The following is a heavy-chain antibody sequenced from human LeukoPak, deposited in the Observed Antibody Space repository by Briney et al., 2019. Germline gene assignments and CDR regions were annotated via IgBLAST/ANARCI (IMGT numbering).Heavy chain of an antibody. CDR3: ARDVEDGGSWFYYYYYGMDV. CDR2: ISAYNGNT. V-gene: IGHV1-18*01. J-gene: IGHJ6*02. CDR1: GYTFTSYG. Sequence: ASVKVSCKASGYTFTSYGISWVRQAPGQGLEWMGWISAYNGNTNYAQKLQGRVTITRDTSASTAYMELSSLRSEDTAVYYCARDVEDGGSWFYYYYYGMDVWGQGTTVTVSS. D-gene: IGHD6-13*01.